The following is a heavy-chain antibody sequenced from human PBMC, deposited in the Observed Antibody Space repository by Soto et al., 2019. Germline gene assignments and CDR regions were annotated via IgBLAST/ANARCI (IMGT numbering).Heavy chain of an antibody. CDR3: ARRDYFSSSCYFXY. J-gene: IGHJ4*02. D-gene: IGHD2-2*01. CDR1: GYTFTSYY. Sequence: ASVKVSCKASGYTFTSYYVHWVRQAPGQGLEWMGIINPSGATTTYAQNFQGRVAMTRDTSTSTVYMELSSLRSEDTAVYYCARRDYFSSSCYFXYWSQGNLVTVSS. CDR2: INPSGATT. V-gene: IGHV1-46*01.